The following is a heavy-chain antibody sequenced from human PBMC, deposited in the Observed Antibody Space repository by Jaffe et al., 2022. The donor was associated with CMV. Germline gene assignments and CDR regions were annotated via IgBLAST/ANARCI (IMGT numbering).Heavy chain of an antibody. D-gene: IGHD3-22*01. CDR1: GFTFSNFG. J-gene: IGHJ4*02. CDR2: ISYDGSIK. Sequence: QVQLVESGGGVVQPGRSLRLSCAASGFTFSNFGMHWVRQAPGKGLEWVADISYDGSIKYYADSVRGRFTISRDNSKKMLWLQMNSLRPGDTAVYYCAKSDPVPGVSSGYDPLDYWGQGTRVTVSS. V-gene: IGHV3-30*18. CDR3: AKSDPVPGVSSGYDPLDY.